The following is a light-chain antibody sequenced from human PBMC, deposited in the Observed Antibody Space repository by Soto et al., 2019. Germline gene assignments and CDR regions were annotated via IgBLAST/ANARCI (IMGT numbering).Light chain of an antibody. CDR1: QSVSSSY. Sequence: EIVLTQSPGTLSLSPGERATLSCRASQSVSSSYLAWYQQKPGQAPRLLIYGASSRATGTPDRFSGSGSGTDFTLTISRLEPEDFAVYYCQQYETSPRTFGQGTKVDI. CDR2: GAS. CDR3: QQYETSPRT. J-gene: IGKJ1*01. V-gene: IGKV3-20*01.